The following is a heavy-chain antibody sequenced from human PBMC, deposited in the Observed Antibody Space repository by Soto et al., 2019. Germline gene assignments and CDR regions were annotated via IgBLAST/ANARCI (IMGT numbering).Heavy chain of an antibody. D-gene: IGHD2-2*01. V-gene: IGHV3-23*01. CDR2: ISGSGGST. J-gene: IGHJ4*02. Sequence: PGGSLRLSCASSGFPCSSYAMSWLRQAPGKGLEWVSGISGSGGSTSVADSVKGRFTISRDNSKNTLYLQMNSLRAEDTAVYYCAKDRYCSSTSCYAGYYWGQGTLVTVSS. CDR1: GFPCSSYA. CDR3: AKDRYCSSTSCYAGYY.